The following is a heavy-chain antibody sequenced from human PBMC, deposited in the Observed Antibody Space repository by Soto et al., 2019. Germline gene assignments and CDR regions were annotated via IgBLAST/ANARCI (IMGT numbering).Heavy chain of an antibody. CDR3: AIDCREWLRFENNWFAP. D-gene: IGHD5-12*01. Sequence: QVQLVQSGAEVKKPGSSVKVSCKASGGTFSSYAISWVRQAPGQGLEWMGGIIPIFGTANYAQKFQGRVTITADKSTRTGYMEVSSLRSEDTAVYSCAIDCREWLRFENNWFAPWGHGTLVTVS. CDR1: GGTFSSYA. V-gene: IGHV1-69*06. CDR2: IIPIFGTA. J-gene: IGHJ5*02.